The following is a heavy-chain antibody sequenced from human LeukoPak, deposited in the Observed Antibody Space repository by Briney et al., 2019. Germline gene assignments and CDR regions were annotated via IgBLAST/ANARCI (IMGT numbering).Heavy chain of an antibody. J-gene: IGHJ4*02. D-gene: IGHD6-13*01. Sequence: SQTLSLTCAISGDSVSSTRAAWNWIRQSPSRGLEWLGRTYYRSKWHSGYAVSVKSRIIIKADTSRNHSSLQLDSVTPEDTAVYYCARDTAAGGSDFDYWGQGTLVTVSS. CDR2: TYYRSKWHS. V-gene: IGHV6-1*01. CDR1: GDSVSSTRAA. CDR3: ARDTAAGGSDFDY.